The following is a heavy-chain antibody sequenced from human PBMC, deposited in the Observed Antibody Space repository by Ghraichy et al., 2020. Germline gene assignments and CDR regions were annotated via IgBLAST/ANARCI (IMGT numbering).Heavy chain of an antibody. Sequence: SETLSLTCTVSGGSISSGSHYWSWIRQPAGRGLEWIGRIYTSGGTNYNPSLKSRVTISVDTSKNQFSLKLSSVTAADPAVYYCATDGVGGYDNSWGQGTLVTVSS. J-gene: IGHJ4*02. V-gene: IGHV4-61*02. CDR2: IYTSGGT. CDR1: GGSISSGSHY. D-gene: IGHD5-12*01. CDR3: ATDGVGGYDNS.